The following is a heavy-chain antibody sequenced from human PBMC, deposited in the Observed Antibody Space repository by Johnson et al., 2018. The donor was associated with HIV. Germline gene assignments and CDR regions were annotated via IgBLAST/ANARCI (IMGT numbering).Heavy chain of an antibody. J-gene: IGHJ3*02. V-gene: IGHV3-66*02. CDR1: GFTVSSNY. D-gene: IGHD6-13*01. Sequence: EQLVESGGGLVQPGGSLRLSCAASGFTVSSNYMSWVRQAPGKGLEWVSVIYSGGSTYYADSVKGRFTISRDNSKNTLYLQMNSLRAEDTAVYYCARDQIAAAGAFDIWGQGTMVTVSS. CDR3: ARDQIAAAGAFDI. CDR2: IYSGGST.